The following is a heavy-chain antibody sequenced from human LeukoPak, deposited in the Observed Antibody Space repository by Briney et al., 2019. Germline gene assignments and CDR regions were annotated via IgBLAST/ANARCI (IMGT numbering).Heavy chain of an antibody. D-gene: IGHD3-3*01. CDR2: INPNSGGT. Sequence: ASVKVSCKASGYTFTGYYMHWVRQAPGQGLEWMGWINPNSGGTNYAQKFQGRVTMTRDTSISTAYMELSRLRSDDTAVYYCAREGTYYDFWSGYYKEGSLDYWGQGTLVTVSS. V-gene: IGHV1-2*02. CDR3: AREGTYYDFWSGYYKEGSLDY. CDR1: GYTFTGYY. J-gene: IGHJ4*02.